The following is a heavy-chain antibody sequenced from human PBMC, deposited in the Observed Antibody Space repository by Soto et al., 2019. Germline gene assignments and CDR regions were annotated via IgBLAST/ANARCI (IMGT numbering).Heavy chain of an antibody. Sequence: QVQLVQSGAEVKKPGASVKVSCKASGYTFTGYYMHWVRQAPGQGLEWMGWINPNSGGTNYAQKFQCWVTMTRDTSISTAYMELSRLRSDDTAVYYCARGGVTAAGYNWFDPWGQGTLVTVSS. D-gene: IGHD6-13*01. CDR3: ARGGVTAAGYNWFDP. V-gene: IGHV1-2*04. CDR1: GYTFTGYY. J-gene: IGHJ5*02. CDR2: INPNSGGT.